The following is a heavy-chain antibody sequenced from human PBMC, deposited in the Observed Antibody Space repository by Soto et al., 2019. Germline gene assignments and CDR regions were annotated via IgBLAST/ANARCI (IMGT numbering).Heavy chain of an antibody. CDR2: INPSGGRT. V-gene: IGHV1-46*01. J-gene: IGHJ3*01. D-gene: IGHD1-26*01. Sequence: QVQLVQSGAEVKKPGASVKVSCKASGYTFSSYSTQWVRQAPGQGLEWMGIINPSGGRTNYAQKFQGKVTMTRDTSTSTVYMELSSLRSEDTALYYCARVWELGSFDVCGHGTMVTVSS. CDR3: ARVWELGSFDV. CDR1: GYTFSSYS.